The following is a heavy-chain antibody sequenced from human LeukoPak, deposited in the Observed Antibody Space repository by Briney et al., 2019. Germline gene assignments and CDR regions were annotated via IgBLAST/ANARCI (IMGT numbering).Heavy chain of an antibody. D-gene: IGHD1-26*01. V-gene: IGHV3-30*02. J-gene: IGHJ4*02. Sequence: PGGSLRLSCAAPGFTFSSYGMHWVRQAPGKGLEWVAVIWYDGSNKYYADSVKGRFTISRDNSKNTLYLQMNSLRAEDTAVYYCAKAEGGSYAFDYWGQGTLVTVSS. CDR3: AKAEGGSYAFDY. CDR2: IWYDGSNK. CDR1: GFTFSSYG.